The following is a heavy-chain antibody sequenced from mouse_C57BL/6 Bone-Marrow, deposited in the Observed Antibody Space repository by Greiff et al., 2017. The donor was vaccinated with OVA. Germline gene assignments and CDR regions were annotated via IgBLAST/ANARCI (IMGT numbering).Heavy chain of an antibody. D-gene: IGHD2-3*01. Sequence: VKLQESGAELVRPGASVKLSCKASGYTFTDYYINWVKQRPGQGLEWIARIYPGSGNTYYNEKFKGKATLTAEKSSSTAYMQLSSLTSEDSAVYFCARGGWLWFAYWGQGTLVTVSA. V-gene: IGHV1-76*01. CDR1: GYTFTDYY. J-gene: IGHJ3*01. CDR2: IYPGSGNT. CDR3: ARGGWLWFAY.